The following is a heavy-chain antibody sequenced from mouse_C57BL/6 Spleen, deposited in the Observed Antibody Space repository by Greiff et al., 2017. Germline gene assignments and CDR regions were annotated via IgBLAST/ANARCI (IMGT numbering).Heavy chain of an antibody. CDR2: ILPGSGST. Sequence: QVQLQQSGAELMKPGASVKLSCKATGYTFPGYWIEWVKQRPGHGLEWIGEILPGSGSTNYNEKFKGKATFTADTSSNTAYMQLSSLTTEDSAIYYCARALDSSGYPFAYWGQGTLVTVSA. D-gene: IGHD3-2*02. CDR3: ARALDSSGYPFAY. V-gene: IGHV1-9*01. J-gene: IGHJ3*01. CDR1: GYTFPGYW.